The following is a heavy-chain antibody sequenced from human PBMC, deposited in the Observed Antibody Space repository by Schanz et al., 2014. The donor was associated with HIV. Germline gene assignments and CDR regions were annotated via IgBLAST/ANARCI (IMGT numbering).Heavy chain of an antibody. J-gene: IGHJ4*02. CDR2: ISESGGRT. Sequence: EVQLLESGGGLEQPGGSLRLSCAASGFNFNNYAMTWVRQAPGKGLEWVSSISESGGRTYYADSVNGRFTISRDNSKNTLYLQMTTLRIDDTDVYYCAKPEYDSRGNSQSHFDYWGQGTLVTVSS. V-gene: IGHV3-23*01. D-gene: IGHD3-22*01. CDR3: AKPEYDSRGNSQSHFDY. CDR1: GFNFNNYA.